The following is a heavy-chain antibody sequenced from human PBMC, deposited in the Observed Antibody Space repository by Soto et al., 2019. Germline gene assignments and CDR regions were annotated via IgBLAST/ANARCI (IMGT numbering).Heavy chain of an antibody. CDR2: INHSGST. J-gene: IGHJ4*02. Sequence: PGTLSLTFAVYGGSFSGSYWSWIRQTPWKALDWIGEINHSGSTNHNPSLKSRVTISVDTSKNQFSLKLSSVTAADTAVYYCARGWSYGSGSYYLDYWGQGNLVT. D-gene: IGHD3-10*01. CDR3: ARGWSYGSGSYYLDY. V-gene: IGHV4-34*01. CDR1: GGSFSGSY.